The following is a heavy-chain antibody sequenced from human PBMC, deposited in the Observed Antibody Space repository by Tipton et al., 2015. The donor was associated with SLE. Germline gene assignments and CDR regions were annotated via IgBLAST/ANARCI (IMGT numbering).Heavy chain of an antibody. CDR3: ARRSASAVAGR. CDR2: ISSSGSVI. V-gene: IGHV3-11*04. CDR1: GFNFRDYY. Sequence: SLRLSCAASGFNFRDYYLSWIRQAPGKGLEWVSYISSSGSVIYYADSVKGRFTISRDNAKNSLYLQMNSLRAEDTAVYYCARRSASAVAGRWGQGTMVTVSS. D-gene: IGHD6-19*01. J-gene: IGHJ3*01.